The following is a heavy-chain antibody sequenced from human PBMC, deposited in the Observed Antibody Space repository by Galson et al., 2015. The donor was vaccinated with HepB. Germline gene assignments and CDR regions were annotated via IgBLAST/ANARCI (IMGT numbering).Heavy chain of an antibody. D-gene: IGHD3-16*02. CDR2: ISYDGSNK. J-gene: IGHJ6*02. CDR3: ARGMDDYVWGSYLSTVSPHGMDV. CDR1: GFTFSSYA. V-gene: IGHV3-30*04. Sequence: SLRLSCAASGFTFSSYAMHWVRQAPGKGLEWVAVISYDGSNKYYADSVKGRFTISRDNSKNTLYLQMNSLRAEDTAVYYCARGMDDYVWGSYLSTVSPHGMDVWGQGTTVTVSS.